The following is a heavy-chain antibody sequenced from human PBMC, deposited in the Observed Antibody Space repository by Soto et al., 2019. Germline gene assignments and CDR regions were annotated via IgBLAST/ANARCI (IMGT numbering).Heavy chain of an antibody. D-gene: IGHD1-26*01. CDR3: AREHFSGSYYDY. CDR2: IWYDGSNK. Sequence: QVQLVESGGGVVQPGRSLRLSCAASGFTFSSYGMHWVRQAPGKGLERVAVIWYDGSNKYYADSVKGRFTISRDNYKNTLYLQMNSLRAEDTAVYYCAREHFSGSYYDYWGQGTLVTVSS. CDR1: GFTFSSYG. V-gene: IGHV3-33*01. J-gene: IGHJ4*02.